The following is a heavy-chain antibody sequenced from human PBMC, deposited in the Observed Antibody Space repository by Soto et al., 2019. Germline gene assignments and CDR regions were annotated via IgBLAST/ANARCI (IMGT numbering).Heavy chain of an antibody. Sequence: EVHLVESGGGLVQPGGSLRLSCAASGFTFSNYWMSWVRQAPGKGLEWVANIKQDGSEKYYVYSVKGRFTLSRDNAKNSLQLQMSSLRDEDTAVYFCARDAYGNGWIFDYWGQGTLVTVSS. J-gene: IGHJ4*01. CDR1: GFTFSNYW. CDR3: ARDAYGNGWIFDY. CDR2: IKQDGSEK. V-gene: IGHV3-7*01. D-gene: IGHD6-19*01.